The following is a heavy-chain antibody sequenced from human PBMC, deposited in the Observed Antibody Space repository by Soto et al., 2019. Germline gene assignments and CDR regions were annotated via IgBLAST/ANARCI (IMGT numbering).Heavy chain of an antibody. V-gene: IGHV3-21*01. Sequence: PGGSLRLSCAASGFTFSSYSMNWVRQAPGKGLEWVSSISSSSSYIYYADSVKGRFTISRDNAKNSLYLQMNSLRAEDTDVYYCARDLRFWYGMDVWGQGTTVTVS. CDR1: GFTFSSYS. CDR3: ARDLRFWYGMDV. D-gene: IGHD3-3*01. CDR2: ISSSSSYI. J-gene: IGHJ6*02.